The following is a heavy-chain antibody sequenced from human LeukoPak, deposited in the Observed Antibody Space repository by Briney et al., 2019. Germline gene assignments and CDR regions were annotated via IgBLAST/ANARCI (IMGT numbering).Heavy chain of an antibody. CDR3: ARDLRGYSGYGPPVY. J-gene: IGHJ4*02. V-gene: IGHV3-21*01. Sequence: GGSLRLSCAASGFTFSSYSMNWVRQAPGKGLEWVSSISSSSSYIYYADSVKGRFTISRDNAKNSLYLQMNSLRAEDTAVYYCARDLRGYSGYGPPVYWGQGTLVTVSS. D-gene: IGHD5-12*01. CDR2: ISSSSSYI. CDR1: GFTFSSYS.